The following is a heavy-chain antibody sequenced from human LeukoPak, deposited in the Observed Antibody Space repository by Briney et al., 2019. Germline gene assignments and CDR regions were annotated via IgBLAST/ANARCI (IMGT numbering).Heavy chain of an antibody. D-gene: IGHD6-13*01. CDR2: IIPIFGTA. CDR3: ARLGTGYSSSSGGY. J-gene: IGHJ4*02. V-gene: IGHV1-69*05. Sequence: TSVKVSCKASGGTFSSYAISWVRQAPGQGLEWMGGIIPIFGTANYAQKFQGRVTITTDESTSTAYMELSSLRSEDTAVYYCARLGTGYSSSSGGYWGQGTLVTVSS. CDR1: GGTFSSYA.